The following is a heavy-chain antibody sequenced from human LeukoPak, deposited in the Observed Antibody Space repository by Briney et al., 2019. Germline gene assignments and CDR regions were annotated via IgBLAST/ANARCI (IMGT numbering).Heavy chain of an antibody. D-gene: IGHD6-19*01. J-gene: IGHJ4*02. CDR3: SRVNSSAVAGNFDY. CDR1: GYTFTGYY. V-gene: IGHV1-2*02. CDR2: INPNSGGT. Sequence: ASVKVSCNASGYTFTGYYMHWVRQAPGQGLEWMGWINPNSGGTNYAQQFQGRITMTRDSSISSAYKELSRLRSDDTAVYYCSRVNSSAVAGNFDYWGQGTLVTVSS.